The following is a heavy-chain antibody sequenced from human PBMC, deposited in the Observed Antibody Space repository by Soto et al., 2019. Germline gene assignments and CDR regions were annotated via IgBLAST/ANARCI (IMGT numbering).Heavy chain of an antibody. J-gene: IGHJ5*01. Sequence: SETLSLTCAVSGVSIHNSHSFWAWIRQPPGKGLEFIGSVYYSGGANYNPSLKSRVTISVDTSKNQLSLRVNSVTAADTAVHYCGGVGEGATRHTGFGSWGQGTLVTVSS. D-gene: IGHD3-3*01. CDR2: VYYSGGA. V-gene: IGHV4-39*01. CDR3: GGVGEGATRHTGFGS. CDR1: GVSIHNSHSF.